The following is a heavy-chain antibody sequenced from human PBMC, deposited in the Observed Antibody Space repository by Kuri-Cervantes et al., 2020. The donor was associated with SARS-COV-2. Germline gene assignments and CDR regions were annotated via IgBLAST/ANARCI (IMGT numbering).Heavy chain of an antibody. J-gene: IGHJ5*02. CDR3: ARHDKDSSGYRTGWFDP. Sequence: GESLKISCKGSGYSFTSYWISWVRQMPGKGLEWMGRIDPSDSYTNYSPSFQGHVTISADKSISTAYLQWSSLKASDTAMYYCARHDKDSSGYRTGWFDPWGQGTLVTVSS. CDR1: GYSFTSYW. D-gene: IGHD3-22*01. CDR2: IDPSDSYT. V-gene: IGHV5-10-1*01.